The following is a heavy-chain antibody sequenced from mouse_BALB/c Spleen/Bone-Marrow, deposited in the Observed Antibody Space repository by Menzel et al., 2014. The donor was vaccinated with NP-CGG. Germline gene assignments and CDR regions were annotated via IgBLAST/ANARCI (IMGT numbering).Heavy chain of an antibody. Sequence: EVMLVESGGGLVQPGGSLKPSCAASGFTFSSYDMSWVRQTPDKRLELVATINSNGGSTYYPDSVKGRFTISRDNAKNTLYLQMSSLKSEDTAKYYCARDMITTRGFAYWGQGTLVTVSA. D-gene: IGHD2-4*01. V-gene: IGHV5-6-3*01. CDR1: GFTFSSYD. CDR3: ARDMITTRGFAY. J-gene: IGHJ3*01. CDR2: INSNGGST.